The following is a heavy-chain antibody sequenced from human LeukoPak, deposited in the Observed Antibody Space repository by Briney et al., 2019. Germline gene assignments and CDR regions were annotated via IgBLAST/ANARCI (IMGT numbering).Heavy chain of an antibody. CDR3: ARERVYYYDSSGYSEGYFDY. V-gene: IGHV4-38-2*02. CDR2: IYDSGHT. CDR1: GVSFSGYY. J-gene: IGHJ4*02. D-gene: IGHD3-22*01. Sequence: PSETLFLTCAVYGVSFSGYYLGWIRQPPGKGLEWIGSIYDSGHTYYNPSLHSRVTISVDTSKKQISLNLRSVSVADTAVYYCARERVYYYDSSGYSEGYFDYWGQGTLVTVSS.